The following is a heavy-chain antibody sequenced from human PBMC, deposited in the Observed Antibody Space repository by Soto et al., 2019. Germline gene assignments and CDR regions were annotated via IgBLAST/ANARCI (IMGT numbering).Heavy chain of an antibody. V-gene: IGHV1-18*01. CDR1: GYTFTSYG. J-gene: IGHJ6*03. D-gene: IGHD1-26*01. Sequence: ASVKVSCKASGYTFTSYGISWVRQAPGQGLEWMGWISAYNGNTNYAQKLQGRVTMTTDTSTSTAYMELRSLRSDDTAVYYCARRVGAIGDYYYYMDVWGKGTTVTVSS. CDR2: ISAYNGNT. CDR3: ARRVGAIGDYYYYMDV.